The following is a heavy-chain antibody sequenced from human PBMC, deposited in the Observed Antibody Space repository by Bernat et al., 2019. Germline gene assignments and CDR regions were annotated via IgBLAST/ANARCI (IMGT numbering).Heavy chain of an antibody. CDR3: ARLQGIAAAGTPYYYGMDV. V-gene: IGHV1-18*01. CDR2: ISAYNGNT. Sequence: QVQLVQSGAEVKKPGASVKVSCKASGYTFTSYGISWVRQAPGQGLEWMGWISAYNGNTNYAQKLQGRVTMTTDTSTSTASMELRSLRSDDTAVYYCARLQGIAAAGTPYYYGMDVWGQGTTVTVSS. D-gene: IGHD6-13*01. CDR1: GYTFTSYG. J-gene: IGHJ6*02.